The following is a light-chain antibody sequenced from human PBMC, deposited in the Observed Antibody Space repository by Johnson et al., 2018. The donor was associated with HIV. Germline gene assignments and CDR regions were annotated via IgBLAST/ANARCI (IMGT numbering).Light chain of an antibody. V-gene: IGLV1-51*01. Sequence: QSVLTQPPSVSAAPGQKVTISCSGNTCDIGNNYVSWYQQLPGTAPKLLIYDNNKRPSGIPDRFAGSKSGTSATLGITGLQTGDEAVYYCVIWDSSLSAYVFGKGAKVTCL. CDR3: VIWDSSLSAYV. CDR2: DNN. CDR1: TCDIGNNY. J-gene: IGLJ1*01.